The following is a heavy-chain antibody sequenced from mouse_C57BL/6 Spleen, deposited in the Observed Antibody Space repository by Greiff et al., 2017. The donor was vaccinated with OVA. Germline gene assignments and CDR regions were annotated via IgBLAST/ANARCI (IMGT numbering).Heavy chain of an antibody. CDR3: TATVAGGYYAMDY. J-gene: IGHJ4*01. CDR1: GYTFTSYW. Sequence: VQLQQSGTVLARPGASVKMSCKTSGYTFTSYWMHWVKQRPGQGLEWIGAIYPGNSDTSYNQKFKGKAKLTAVTSASTAYMELSSLTNEDSAVYYCTATVAGGYYAMDYWGQGTSVTVSS. CDR2: IYPGNSDT. D-gene: IGHD1-1*01. V-gene: IGHV1-5*01.